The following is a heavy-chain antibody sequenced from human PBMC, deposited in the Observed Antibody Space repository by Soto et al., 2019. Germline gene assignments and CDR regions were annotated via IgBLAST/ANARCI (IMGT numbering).Heavy chain of an antibody. Sequence: ASVKVSCKASGYTFTSYGISWVRQAPGQGLEWMGWISAYNGNTNYAQKLRGRVTMTTDTSTRTAHMELRSLRSDDTAVYYCARDLYLAGTVLGGYYYYGMDVWGQGTKVTVSS. CDR3: ARDLYLAGTVLGGYYYYGMDV. CDR1: GYTFTSYG. D-gene: IGHD1-1*01. CDR2: ISAYNGNT. V-gene: IGHV1-18*04. J-gene: IGHJ6*02.